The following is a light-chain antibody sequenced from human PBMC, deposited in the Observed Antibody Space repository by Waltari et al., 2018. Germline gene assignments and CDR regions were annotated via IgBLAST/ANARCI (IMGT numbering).Light chain of an antibody. CDR3: QQYGSSPPLT. J-gene: IGKJ4*01. CDR1: QSLTRNF. Sequence: EVVLTQSPGTLSLSPGERATLSCRASQSLTRNFLVWYQQKPGQAPRLLIYGASSRATGIPDRFSGSVSGTDFTLTISRLEPEDFAVYYCQQYGSSPPLTFGGGTKVEIK. V-gene: IGKV3-20*01. CDR2: GAS.